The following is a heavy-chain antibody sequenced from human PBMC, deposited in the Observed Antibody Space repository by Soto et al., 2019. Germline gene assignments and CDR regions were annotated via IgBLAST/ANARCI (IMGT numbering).Heavy chain of an antibody. J-gene: IGHJ6*02. CDR2: INHSGST. CDR3: WLTRLYRMDV. V-gene: IGHV4-34*01. CDR1: GGSFSGYY. D-gene: IGHD1-1*01. Sequence: SETLSLTCAVYGGSFSGYYWSWIRQPPGKGLEWIGEINHSGSTNYNPSLKSRVTISVDTSKNQFSLKLSSVTAADTAVYYCWLTRLYRMDVWGQGTTVTVSS.